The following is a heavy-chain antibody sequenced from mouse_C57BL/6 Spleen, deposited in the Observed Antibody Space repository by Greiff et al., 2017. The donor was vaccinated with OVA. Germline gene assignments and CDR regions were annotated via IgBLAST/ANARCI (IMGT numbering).Heavy chain of an antibody. V-gene: IGHV6-3*01. CDR1: GFTFSNYW. D-gene: IGHD3-2*02. CDR3: TGDSSGFGFDY. CDR2: IRLKSDNYAT. J-gene: IGHJ2*01. Sequence: EVKLEESGGGLVQPGGSMKLSCVASGFTFSNYWMNWVRQSPEKGLEWVAQIRLKSDNYATHYAESVKGRFTISRDDSKSSVYLQMNNLRAEDTGIYYCTGDSSGFGFDYWGQGTTLTVSS.